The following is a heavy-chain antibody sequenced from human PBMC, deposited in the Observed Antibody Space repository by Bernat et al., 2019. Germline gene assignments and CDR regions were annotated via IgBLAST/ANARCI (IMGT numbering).Heavy chain of an antibody. D-gene: IGHD3-3*01. CDR1: GFTFSTYT. CDR2: INSGGGST. Sequence: EVQLVETGGGLAKPGGSLRLSCAASGFTFSTYTMHWVRQAPGKGLQWISAINSGGGSTWYTDSVKGRFTISRDNSKNTVSLQMNSLRAEDTAVYYCAKDRGGSYTPEYFDFWGQGALVTVSS. V-gene: IGHV3-23*04. J-gene: IGHJ1*01. CDR3: AKDRGGSYTPEYFDF.